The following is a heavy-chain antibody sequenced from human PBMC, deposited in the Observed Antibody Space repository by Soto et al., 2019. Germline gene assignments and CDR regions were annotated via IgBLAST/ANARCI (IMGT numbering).Heavy chain of an antibody. CDR3: ARSHYTYGLLIDY. V-gene: IGHV4-39*01. J-gene: IGHJ4*02. Sequence: SETLSLTCSVSGDSITTNGYYWGWIRQPPGKGLQWIGGVYWTGSTFSHPSLTSRVFISVDTSKNEFSLRLTSVTAADAAVYYCARSHYTYGLLIDYWGPGTLVTVSS. CDR1: GDSITTNGYY. CDR2: VYWTGST. D-gene: IGHD2-8*01.